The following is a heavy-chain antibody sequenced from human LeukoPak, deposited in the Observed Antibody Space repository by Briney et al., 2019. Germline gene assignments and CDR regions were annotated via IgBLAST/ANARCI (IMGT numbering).Heavy chain of an antibody. CDR3: ARSETPPSNWFDP. J-gene: IGHJ5*02. Sequence: ASVKVSCKASGGTFSNYAISWVRQAPGQGLEWMGRIIPIPGIANYAQKFQGRVTITADKSTSTAYMELSSLRSEDTAVYYCARSETPPSNWFDPWGQGTLVTVSS. V-gene: IGHV1-69*04. CDR1: GGTFSNYA. CDR2: IIPIPGIA.